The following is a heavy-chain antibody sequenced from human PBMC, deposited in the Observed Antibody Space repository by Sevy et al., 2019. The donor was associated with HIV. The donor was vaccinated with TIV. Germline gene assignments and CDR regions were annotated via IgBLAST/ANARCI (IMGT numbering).Heavy chain of an antibody. J-gene: IGHJ4*02. Sequence: GGSLRLSCAASGFTFSKYSMSWVRQPPGKGLEWVSTLSFGCGEINYADSVKGRVTISRMNSKSSVYLQMNNLRAEDTATYFCAREGCTQPHDYWGQGTLVTVSS. CDR3: AREGCTQPHDY. D-gene: IGHD2-8*01. CDR2: LSFGCGEI. V-gene: IGHV3-23*01. CDR1: GFTFSKYS.